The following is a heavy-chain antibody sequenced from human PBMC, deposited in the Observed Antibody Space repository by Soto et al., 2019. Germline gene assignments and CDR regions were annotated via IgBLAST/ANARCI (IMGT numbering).Heavy chain of an antibody. J-gene: IGHJ6*02. D-gene: IGHD3-10*01. Sequence: QVQLVQSGAEVKKPGSSVKVSCKASGGTFSSYAISWVRQAPGQGLEWMGGIIPIFGTANYAQKFQGRVTITAAKATTTADKELSSRRSEDTAVYYCGRDGIGGGYYYYGMDVWGQGTTVTVSS. V-gene: IGHV1-69*06. CDR3: GRDGIGGGYYYYGMDV. CDR1: GGTFSSYA. CDR2: IIPIFGTA.